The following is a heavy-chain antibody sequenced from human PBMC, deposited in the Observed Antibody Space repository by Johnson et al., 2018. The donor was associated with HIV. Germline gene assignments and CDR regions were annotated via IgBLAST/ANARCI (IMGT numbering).Heavy chain of an antibody. D-gene: IGHD2-2*01. CDR2: ISYDGSNK. CDR3: ARDLEDIVVVPAAIGAFDI. V-gene: IGHV3-30*04. CDR1: GFTFSSYA. Sequence: QMLLVESGGGLVQPGGSLRLSCAASGFTFSSYAMHWVRQAPGKGLEWVAVISYDGSNKYYADSVKGRFTISRDNSKNTLYLQMNSLRAEDTAVYYCARDLEDIVVVPAAIGAFDIWGQGTMVTVSS. J-gene: IGHJ3*02.